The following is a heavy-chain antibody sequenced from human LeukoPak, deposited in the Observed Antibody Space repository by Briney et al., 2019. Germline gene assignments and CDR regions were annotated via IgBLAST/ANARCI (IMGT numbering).Heavy chain of an antibody. Sequence: PGRSLRLSCAASGFTFSSYSMNWVRQAPGKGLEWVSSISSSSSYIYYADSVKGRFTISRDNAKNSLYLQMNSLRAEDTAVYYCARDRYFDWSRDGMAVWGQGTTVTVSS. CDR2: ISSSSSYI. CDR3: ARDRYFDWSRDGMAV. D-gene: IGHD3-9*01. V-gene: IGHV3-21*01. J-gene: IGHJ6*02. CDR1: GFTFSSYS.